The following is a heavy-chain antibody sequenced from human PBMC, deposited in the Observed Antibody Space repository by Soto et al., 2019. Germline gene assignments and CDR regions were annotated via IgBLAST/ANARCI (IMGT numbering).Heavy chain of an antibody. Sequence: QVQLVQSGAEVKKPGSSVKVSCKASGGTFSSYAISWVRQAPGQGLEWMGGIIPIFGTANYAQKFQGRVTITADESTSTADMELSRLRSEDTAVYYCARSLWSYSSSSYHFDYWGQGTLVTVSS. CDR2: IIPIFGTA. CDR1: GGTFSSYA. CDR3: ARSLWSYSSSSYHFDY. J-gene: IGHJ4*02. D-gene: IGHD6-6*01. V-gene: IGHV1-69*01.